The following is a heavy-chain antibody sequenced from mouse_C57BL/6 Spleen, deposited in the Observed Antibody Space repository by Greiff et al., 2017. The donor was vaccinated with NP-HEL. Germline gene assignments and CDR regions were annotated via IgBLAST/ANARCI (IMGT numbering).Heavy chain of an antibody. CDR1: GYTFTDYY. V-gene: IGHV1-26*01. CDR2: INPNNGGT. J-gene: IGHJ3*01. CDR3: ARGGYYSNYVGFAY. Sequence: EVKLQQSGPELVKPGASVKISCKASGYTFTDYYMNWVKQSHGKSLEWIGDINPNNGGTSYNQKFKGKATLTVDKSSSIAYMELRSLTSEDSAVYYCARGGYYSNYVGFAYWGQGTLVTVSA. D-gene: IGHD2-5*01.